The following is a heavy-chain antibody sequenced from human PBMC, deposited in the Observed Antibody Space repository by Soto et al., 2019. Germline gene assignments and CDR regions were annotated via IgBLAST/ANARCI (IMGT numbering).Heavy chain of an antibody. D-gene: IGHD6-13*01. J-gene: IGHJ4*02. CDR2: ISWNSGSI. CDR3: AKRLGGSSWYYFDY. Sequence: EVQLVESGGGLVQPGRSLRLSCAASGFTFDDYAMHWVRQAPGKGLEWVSGISWNSGSIGYADSVKGRFTISRDNAKNYLYLQMNSLRAEDTALYYCAKRLGGSSWYYFDYWGQGTLVTVSS. CDR1: GFTFDDYA. V-gene: IGHV3-9*01.